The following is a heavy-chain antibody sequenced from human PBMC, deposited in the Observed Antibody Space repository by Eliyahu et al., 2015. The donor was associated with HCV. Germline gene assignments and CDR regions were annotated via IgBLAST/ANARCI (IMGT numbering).Heavy chain of an antibody. CDR3: AAWGARNF. D-gene: IGHD3-16*01. CDR1: GFTFSTYW. J-gene: IGHJ4*02. V-gene: IGHV3-7*01. CDR2: INPDGGEK. Sequence: EVQLVASGGGLVQPGGSLRLSCSASGFTFSTYWMNWVRQAPGKGLDWVANINPDGGEKRYVDSVEGRFTISRDNARNSLYLQMDNLRVEDTAVYYCAAWGARNFWGQGILVTVSS.